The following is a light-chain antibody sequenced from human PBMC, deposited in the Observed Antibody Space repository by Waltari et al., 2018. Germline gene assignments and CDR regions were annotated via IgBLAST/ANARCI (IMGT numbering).Light chain of an antibody. V-gene: IGKV1-5*03. CDR2: KAS. Sequence: DIQMTQSPSTLSASVGYRVTITCRASQSISSWSAWYQQKPGKAPKLLIYKASSLESGVPSRFSGSGSGTEFTLTISSLQPDDFATYYCQQYNSYSPVTFGQGTKVEIK. CDR3: QQYNSYSPVT. CDR1: QSISSW. J-gene: IGKJ1*01.